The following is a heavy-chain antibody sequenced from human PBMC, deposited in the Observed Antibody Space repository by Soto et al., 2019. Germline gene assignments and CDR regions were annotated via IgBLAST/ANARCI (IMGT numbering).Heavy chain of an antibody. CDR2: IIPIFGTA. CDR3: ARDPSFNYYDSSGYYYFDY. Sequence: SVRVSCKASGGTFSSYAISWVRQAPGQGLEWMGGIIPIFGTANYAQKFQGRVTITADESTSTAYMELSSLRSEDTAVYYCARDPSFNYYDSSGYYYFDYWGQGTLVTVSS. CDR1: GGTFSSYA. V-gene: IGHV1-69*13. D-gene: IGHD3-22*01. J-gene: IGHJ4*02.